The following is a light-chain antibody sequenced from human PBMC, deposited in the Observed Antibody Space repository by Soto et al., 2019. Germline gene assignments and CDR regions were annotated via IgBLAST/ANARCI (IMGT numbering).Light chain of an antibody. CDR3: QQGYSPPWT. J-gene: IGKJ1*01. V-gene: IGKV1-39*01. CDR1: ENINFY. Sequence: DIQMTQSPASLPASVGDRVTITCRASENINFYLHWYQQKPGKAPKLLIYAASTLESGVPSRFSGSGSGTDFTLTLNSLQPEDFATYYCQQGYSPPWTFGHGTKVEIK. CDR2: AAS.